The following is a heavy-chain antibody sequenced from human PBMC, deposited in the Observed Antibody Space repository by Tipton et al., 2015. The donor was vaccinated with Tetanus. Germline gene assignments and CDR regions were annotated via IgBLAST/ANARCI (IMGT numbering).Heavy chain of an antibody. J-gene: IGHJ4*02. D-gene: IGHD3-22*01. CDR2: IWSHGGKT. V-gene: IGHV3-33*01. Sequence: RSLRLSCAASGFTFSDYGMHWVRQAPGEGLEWVAVIWSHGGKTHYADSVKGRFTISRDNLENTLFLQMNSLRADDTAVYYCARDDNYDDNSLDYWGQGTLVTVSS. CDR1: GFTFSDYG. CDR3: ARDDNYDDNSLDY.